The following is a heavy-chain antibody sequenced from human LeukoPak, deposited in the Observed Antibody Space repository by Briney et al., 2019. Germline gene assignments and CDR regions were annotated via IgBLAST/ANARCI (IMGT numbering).Heavy chain of an antibody. Sequence: ASVKVSCKASGYIFTSYGFAWVRQAPGQGLEWMGIINPSGDSTTYAQKFQDRVTMTRDTSTSTIYMELSSLRSEDTAVYYCARRSGGSSAPDYWGQGTLVTVSS. V-gene: IGHV1-46*01. CDR3: ARRSGGSSAPDY. J-gene: IGHJ4*02. CDR1: GYIFTSYG. CDR2: INPSGDST. D-gene: IGHD6-6*01.